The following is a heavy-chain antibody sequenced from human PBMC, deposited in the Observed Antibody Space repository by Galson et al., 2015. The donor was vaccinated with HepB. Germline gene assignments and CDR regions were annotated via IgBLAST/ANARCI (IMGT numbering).Heavy chain of an antibody. D-gene: IGHD6-13*01. CDR1: GYTFTGYY. CDR2: INPNSGGT. Sequence: SVKVSCKASGYTFTGYYMHWVRQAPGQGLEWMGWINPNSGGTNYAQKFQGWVTMTRDTSITTVYMELSSPKSDDTAMYYCARDRLAAAADNWFDPWGQGTLVTVS. J-gene: IGHJ5*02. V-gene: IGHV1-2*04. CDR3: ARDRLAAAADNWFDP.